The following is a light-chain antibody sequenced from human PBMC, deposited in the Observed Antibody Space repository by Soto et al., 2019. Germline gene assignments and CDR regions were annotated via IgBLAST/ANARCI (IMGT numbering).Light chain of an antibody. J-gene: IGLJ1*01. Sequence: QSVLTQPASVSGSPGQSITTACAGTRSDIGASNSVSWYQHLPGRSPTLIIYEATNRPSGVSERFSGSKAGDTASLTISGLQADDESEYFCISYKTDDTFVFGGGTKVTVL. CDR3: ISYKTDDTFV. CDR1: RSDIGASNS. V-gene: IGLV2-14*01. CDR2: EAT.